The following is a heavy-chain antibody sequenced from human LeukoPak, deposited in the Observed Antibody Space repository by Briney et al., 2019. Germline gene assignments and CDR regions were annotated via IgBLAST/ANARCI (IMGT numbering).Heavy chain of an antibody. Sequence: CAASXFSFSSYTMNWVRQAPGKGLEWVSSISSSKSYIYYADSVRGRFTISRDNAKNSLYLQMNSLRDEDTAVYYCAXXHRXIGXAFDIWGQGTMVTVSS. V-gene: IGHV3-21*01. CDR2: ISSSKSYI. CDR3: AXXHRXIGXAFDI. CDR1: XFSFSSYT. J-gene: IGHJ3*02.